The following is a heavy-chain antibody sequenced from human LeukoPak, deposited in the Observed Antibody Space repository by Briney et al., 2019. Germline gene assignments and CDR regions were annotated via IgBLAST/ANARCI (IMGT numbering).Heavy chain of an antibody. CDR1: GFTFSSYA. D-gene: IGHD1-26*01. CDR3: GISIVGATRSDY. Sequence: TGGSLRLSCAASGFTFSSYAMHWVRQAPGKGLEWVAVISYDGSNKYYADSVKGRFTISRDNSKNTLYLQMNSLRAEDTAVYYCGISIVGATRSDYWGQGTLVTVSS. V-gene: IGHV3-30*07. J-gene: IGHJ4*02. CDR2: ISYDGSNK.